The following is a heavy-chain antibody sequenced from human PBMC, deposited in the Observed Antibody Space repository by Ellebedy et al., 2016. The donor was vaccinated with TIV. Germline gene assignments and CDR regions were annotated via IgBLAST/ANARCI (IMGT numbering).Heavy chain of an antibody. CDR1: GFTFSNYW. V-gene: IGHV3-7*01. D-gene: IGHD6-19*01. Sequence: GESLKISCGTSGFTFSNYWMTWVRQAPGKGLEWVANIKQDGSEKYHVDSVKGRFSISRDNTKNSLYLQMNSLTDEDTAVYYCARDQWLGRAYYFDSWGQGTLVTVSS. CDR2: IKQDGSEK. J-gene: IGHJ4*02. CDR3: ARDQWLGRAYYFDS.